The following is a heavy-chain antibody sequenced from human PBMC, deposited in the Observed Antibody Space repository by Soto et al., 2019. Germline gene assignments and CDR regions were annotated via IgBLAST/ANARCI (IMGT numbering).Heavy chain of an antibody. CDR1: GGSISSSSYY. V-gene: IGHV4-39*01. Sequence: SETLSLTCTVSGGSISSSSYYWGWIRQPPGKGLEWIGSIYYSGSTYYNPSLKSRVTISVDTSKNQFSLKLSSVTAADTAVYYCARRCDVCEGDAFDIWGQGTMVTVSS. D-gene: IGHD2-15*01. CDR2: IYYSGST. J-gene: IGHJ3*02. CDR3: ARRCDVCEGDAFDI.